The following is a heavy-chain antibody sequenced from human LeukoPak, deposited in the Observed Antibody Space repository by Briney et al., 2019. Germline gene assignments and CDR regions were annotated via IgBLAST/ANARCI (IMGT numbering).Heavy chain of an antibody. Sequence: GASVTVSCKASGYTFTGYYMYWVRQAPGQGLEWMGWINPNSGGTNYAQKFQGWVTMTRDTSISTAYMELSRLRSDDTAVYYCVRAPRYYDSSGYYSARYFDYWGQGTLVTVSS. CDR1: GYTFTGYY. D-gene: IGHD3-22*01. CDR2: INPNSGGT. CDR3: VRAPRYYDSSGYYSARYFDY. J-gene: IGHJ4*02. V-gene: IGHV1-2*04.